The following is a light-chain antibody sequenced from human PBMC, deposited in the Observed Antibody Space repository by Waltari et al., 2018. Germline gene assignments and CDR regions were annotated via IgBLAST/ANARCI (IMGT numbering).Light chain of an antibody. J-gene: IGKJ1*01. CDR3: QQYYSTRT. CDR2: AAS. CDR1: QGISNS. Sequence: DIQMTQSPSSLSASVGDRVTITCRASQGISNSLAWYQQKPGKAPKLLLYAASRLESGVPSRFSGSGSGTDYTLTISSLQPEDFVTYYCQQYYSTRTFGQGTKVEIK. V-gene: IGKV1-NL1*01.